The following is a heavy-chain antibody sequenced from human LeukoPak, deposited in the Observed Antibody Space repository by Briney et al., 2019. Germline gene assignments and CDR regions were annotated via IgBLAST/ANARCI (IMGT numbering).Heavy chain of an antibody. J-gene: IGHJ4*02. V-gene: IGHV3-11*01. Sequence: GGSLRLSCAASGFSFSDYYMTWIRQTPGKGLECISFISTTGGGIKYADSVKGRFAISRDNDKTSLYLQMDSLRADDTAVYYCARASPDRSGWHYFDYWGQGILVTVSS. CDR3: ARASPDRSGWHYFDY. CDR1: GFSFSDYY. D-gene: IGHD6-19*01. CDR2: ISTTGGGI.